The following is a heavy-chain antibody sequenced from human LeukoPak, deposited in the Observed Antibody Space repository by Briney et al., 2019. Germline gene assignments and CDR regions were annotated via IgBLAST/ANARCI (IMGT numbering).Heavy chain of an antibody. CDR3: AGEPGSSAGVVPAY. Sequence: GRSLRLSCAASGFTFSSYGMHWVRQAPGKGLEWVAVISYDGSNKYYADSVKGRFTISRDNAKNTLYLQMNSLRAEDTAVYYCAGEPGSSAGVVPAYWGQGTLVAVSS. CDR1: GFTFSSYG. D-gene: IGHD3-3*01. J-gene: IGHJ4*02. V-gene: IGHV3-30*03. CDR2: ISYDGSNK.